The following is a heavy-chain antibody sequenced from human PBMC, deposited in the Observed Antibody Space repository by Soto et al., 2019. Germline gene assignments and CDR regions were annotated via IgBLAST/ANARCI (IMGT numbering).Heavy chain of an antibody. J-gene: IGHJ2*01. CDR2: ITGRGDNT. CDR3: ARLITAAVVGWYFDL. CDR1: GFAFSSYA. Sequence: PGGSLRLSCTASGFAFSSYAMSWVRQAPGKGLEWVSAITGRGDNTYYADSVTGRFTISRDKSENALYLQMDSLRAEDTAVYYCARLITAAVVGWYFDLWGRGTLVTVSS. V-gene: IGHV3-23*01. D-gene: IGHD6-25*01.